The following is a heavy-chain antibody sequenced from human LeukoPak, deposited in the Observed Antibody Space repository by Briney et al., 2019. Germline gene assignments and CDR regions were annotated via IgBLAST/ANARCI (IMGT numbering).Heavy chain of an antibody. J-gene: IGHJ4*02. CDR1: GFTFSSYW. CDR3: AKDRHCSSTSCFYYFDY. Sequence: PGGSLRLSCAASGFTFSSYWMSWVRQAPGKGLEWVANIKQDGSEKYYVDSVKGRFTISRDNAKNSLYLQVNSLRAEDTAVYYCAKDRHCSSTSCFYYFDYWGQGTLVTVSS. V-gene: IGHV3-7*03. CDR2: IKQDGSEK. D-gene: IGHD2-2*01.